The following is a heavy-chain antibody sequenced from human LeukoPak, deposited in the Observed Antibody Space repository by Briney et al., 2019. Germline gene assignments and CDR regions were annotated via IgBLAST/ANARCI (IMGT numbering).Heavy chain of an antibody. D-gene: IGHD3-10*01. J-gene: IGHJ4*02. CDR3: AKAPYYYGSGSYNDY. V-gene: IGHV3-48*03. CDR1: GFTFSSYE. Sequence: PGGSLRLSCAASGFTFSSYEMNWVRQAPGKGLEWVSYISSSGSTIYYADSVKGRFTISRDNAKNSLYLQMNSLRAEDTAVHYCAKAPYYYGSGSYNDYWGQGTLVTVSS. CDR2: ISSSGSTI.